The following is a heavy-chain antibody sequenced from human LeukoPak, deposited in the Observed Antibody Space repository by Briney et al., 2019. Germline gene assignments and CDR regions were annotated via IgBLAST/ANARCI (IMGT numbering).Heavy chain of an antibody. J-gene: IGHJ1*01. Sequence: GGSLRLSCAASRFTFSDYTMNWVRQAPGKGLEWVSSISTSSLYIFYADSVRGRFTISRDNAKNSLYLQMNSLRAEDTAVYYCARDLLDSTSYYYVEYLQHWGQGSLVTVSS. V-gene: IGHV3-21*01. D-gene: IGHD3-22*01. CDR3: ARDLLDSTSYYYVEYLQH. CDR2: ISTSSLYI. CDR1: RFTFSDYT.